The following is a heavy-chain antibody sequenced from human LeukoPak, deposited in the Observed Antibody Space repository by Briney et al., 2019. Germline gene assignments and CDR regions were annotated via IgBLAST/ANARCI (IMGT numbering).Heavy chain of an antibody. CDR3: ARDQRKPHAFDI. CDR1: DDSISSSSYY. J-gene: IGHJ3*02. CDR2: IYHRGTT. Sequence: SETLSLTCTVSDDSISSSSYYWGWIRQPPGKGLEWIGSIYHRGTTYYNPSLKSRVTISVDTSKNQFSLKLSSVTAADTAVYYCARDQRKPHAFDIWGQGTMVTVSS. D-gene: IGHD6-25*01. V-gene: IGHV4-39*07.